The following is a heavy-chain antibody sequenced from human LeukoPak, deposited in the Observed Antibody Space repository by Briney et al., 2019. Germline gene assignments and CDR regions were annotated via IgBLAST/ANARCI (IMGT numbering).Heavy chain of an antibody. D-gene: IGHD2-15*01. CDR2: INAGNGNT. J-gene: IGHJ5*02. CDR1: GYTFTSYA. CDR3: ARIMLGYCSGGSCDWFDP. Sequence: ASVKVSCKASGYTFTSYAMHWVRQAPGQRLEWMGWINAGNGNTKYSQKFQGRVTITRDTSASTAYMELSSLRSEDTAVYYCARIMLGYCSGGSCDWFDPWGQGTLVTVSS. V-gene: IGHV1-3*01.